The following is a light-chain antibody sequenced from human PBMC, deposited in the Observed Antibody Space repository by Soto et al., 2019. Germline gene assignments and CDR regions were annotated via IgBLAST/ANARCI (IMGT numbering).Light chain of an antibody. CDR1: QTISSW. Sequence: DIQMTQSPHTLSASVGDRVTITCRASQTISSWLAWYQQKPGKAPKLLIYKASTLKSGVPSRFSGSGSGTEFTLTISSLQPDDFATYYCQHYNSYSEAFGQGTKVDIK. CDR2: KAS. V-gene: IGKV1-5*03. J-gene: IGKJ1*01. CDR3: QHYNSYSEA.